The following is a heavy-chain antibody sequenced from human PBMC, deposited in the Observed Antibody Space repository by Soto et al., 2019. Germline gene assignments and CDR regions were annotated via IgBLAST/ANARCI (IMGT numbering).Heavy chain of an antibody. CDR1: GFTFSSYA. Sequence: PGGSLRLSCAASGFTFSSYAMSWVRQAPGKGLEWVSAISGSGGSTYYADSVKGRFTISRDNSKNTLYLQMNSLRAEDTAVYYCAKDLRYCPRSGGSCSPDYYYYGMDVWGQGTTVTVSS. CDR3: AKDLRYCPRSGGSCSPDYYYYGMDV. CDR2: ISGSGGST. J-gene: IGHJ6*02. V-gene: IGHV3-23*01. D-gene: IGHD2-15*01.